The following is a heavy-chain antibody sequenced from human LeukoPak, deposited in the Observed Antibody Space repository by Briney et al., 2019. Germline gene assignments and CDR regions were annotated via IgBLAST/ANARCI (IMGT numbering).Heavy chain of an antibody. CDR3: ARDYYAAAASLVDY. CDR2: INPNSGGT. V-gene: IGHV1-2*02. J-gene: IGHJ4*02. Sequence: GASVKVSCKASGYTFTGYYMHWVRQAPGQGLEWMGWINPNSGGTNYAQKFQGRVTMTRDTSISTAYMEPSRLRSDDTAVYYCARDYYAAAASLVDYWGQGTLVTVSS. CDR1: GYTFTGYY. D-gene: IGHD6-25*01.